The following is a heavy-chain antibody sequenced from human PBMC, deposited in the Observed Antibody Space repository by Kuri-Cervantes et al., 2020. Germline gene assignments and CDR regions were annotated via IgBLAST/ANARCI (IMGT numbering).Heavy chain of an antibody. V-gene: IGHV1-18*01. CDR2: ISAYNGNT. CDR3: ARAGEDYYYMDV. CDR1: GYTFTSYA. J-gene: IGHJ6*03. Sequence: ASVKVSCKASGYTFTSYAMHWVRQAPGQGLEWMGWISAYNGNTNYAQKLQGRVTMTTDTSTSTAYMELRSLRSDDTAVYYCARAGEDYYYMDVWGKGTTVTVSS. D-gene: IGHD4-17*01.